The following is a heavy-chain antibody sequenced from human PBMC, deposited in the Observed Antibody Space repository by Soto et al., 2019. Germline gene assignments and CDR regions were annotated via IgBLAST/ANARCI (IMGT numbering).Heavy chain of an antibody. CDR2: IYYSGST. CDR1: GGSISSSSYY. V-gene: IGHV4-39*02. Sequence: QLQLQESGPGLVKPSETLSLTCTVSGGSISSSSYYWGWIRQPPGKGLEWIGSIYYSGSTYYNPSLKSRVTISVDTSKNQFSLKLSSVTAADTAVYYCARDLIAAAGGRLTYNWFDPWGQGTLVTVSS. CDR3: ARDLIAAAGGRLTYNWFDP. D-gene: IGHD6-13*01. J-gene: IGHJ5*02.